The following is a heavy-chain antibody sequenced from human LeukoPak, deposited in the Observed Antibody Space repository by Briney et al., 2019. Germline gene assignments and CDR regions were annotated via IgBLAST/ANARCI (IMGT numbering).Heavy chain of an antibody. V-gene: IGHV1-46*01. Sequence: ASVKVSCKAFGYTFTGYWMHWVRQAPGQGPEWMGVISPSGGSTTYAQKFQGRVTLTRDMSTSTDYLELSSLRSEDTAVYYCARAEYSSSENWFDPWGQGTLVTVSS. CDR3: ARAEYSSSENWFDP. D-gene: IGHD6-6*01. CDR2: ISPSGGST. J-gene: IGHJ5*02. CDR1: GYTFTGYW.